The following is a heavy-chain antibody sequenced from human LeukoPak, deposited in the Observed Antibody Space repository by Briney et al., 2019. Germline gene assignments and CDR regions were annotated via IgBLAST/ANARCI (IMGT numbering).Heavy chain of an antibody. CDR1: GFTFSSYW. CDR2: IKQDGSEK. J-gene: IGHJ6*02. D-gene: IGHD4-11*01. Sequence: PGGSLRLSCAASGFTFSSYWMSWVRQAPGKGLEWVANIKQDGSEKYYVDSVKGRFTISRDNAKNSLYLQMNSLRAEDTAVYYSARDTGYSNYESYYYYGMDVWGQGTTVTVSS. CDR3: ARDTGYSNYESYYYYGMDV. V-gene: IGHV3-7*01.